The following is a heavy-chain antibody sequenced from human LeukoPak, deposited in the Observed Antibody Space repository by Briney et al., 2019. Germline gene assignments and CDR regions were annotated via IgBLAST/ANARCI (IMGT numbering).Heavy chain of an antibody. D-gene: IGHD3-3*01. J-gene: IGHJ4*02. CDR3: ARDPSGNPYFFDY. Sequence: ASVKVSCKPSGYTFTSYGISWVRQAPGQGLEWMGWINPYNGNTNSAQKVQGRVTMTTDTSTSTAYMELRSLRSVDTAVYYCARDPSGNPYFFDYWGQGTLVTVSS. CDR1: GYTFTSYG. CDR2: INPYNGNT. V-gene: IGHV1-18*01.